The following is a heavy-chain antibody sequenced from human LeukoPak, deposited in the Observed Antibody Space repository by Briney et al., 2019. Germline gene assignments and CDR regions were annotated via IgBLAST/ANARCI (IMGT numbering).Heavy chain of an antibody. J-gene: IGHJ4*02. CDR2: IKSKADGETT. D-gene: IGHD3-10*01. CDR3: TTDLGITMIRGVIVS. Sequence: GGSLRLSCAASGFTFTHAWMTWVRQAPGKGLEWVGRIKSKADGETTDYAAPVKGRFFMSRDDSRATLYLQMNYLETEDTAVYYCTTDLGITMIRGVIVSWGQGTLVTVSS. CDR1: GFTFTHAW. V-gene: IGHV3-15*01.